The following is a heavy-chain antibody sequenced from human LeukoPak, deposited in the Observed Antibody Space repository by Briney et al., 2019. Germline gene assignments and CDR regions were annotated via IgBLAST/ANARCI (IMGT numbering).Heavy chain of an antibody. CDR3: TRETVVVATSSLGY. J-gene: IGHJ4*02. Sequence: GVSLRLSCAASGFTFSSYWMHWVRQAPGKGLVWVSRINSGGSTINYAVSVKGRFTISRDNAKHTLYLQMDSRRAEDTAVYYCTRETVVVATSSLGYWGLETLDTVSS. CDR2: INSGGSTI. V-gene: IGHV3-74*01. CDR1: GFTFSSYW. D-gene: IGHD2-2*01.